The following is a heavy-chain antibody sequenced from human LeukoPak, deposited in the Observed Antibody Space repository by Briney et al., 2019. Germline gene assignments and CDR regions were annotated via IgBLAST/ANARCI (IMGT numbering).Heavy chain of an antibody. J-gene: IGHJ6*02. CDR3: ARDGLGIAAFYGMDV. V-gene: IGHV1-2*06. CDR1: GYTFTGYY. D-gene: IGHD6-13*01. CDR2: INPNSGGT. Sequence: ASVKVSCKASGYTFTGYYMHWVRQTPGQGLEWMGRINPNSGGTNYAQKFQGRVTMTRDTSISTAYMELSRLRSDDTAAYYCARDGLGIAAFYGMDVWGQGTTVTVSS.